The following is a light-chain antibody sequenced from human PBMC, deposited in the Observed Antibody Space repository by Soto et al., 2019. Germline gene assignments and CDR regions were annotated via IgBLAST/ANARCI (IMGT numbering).Light chain of an antibody. V-gene: IGLV3-25*02. CDR3: QSADTTYSTAV. CDR1: ALPKQY. CDR2: KDS. J-gene: IGLJ2*01. Sequence: SYELTQPPSVSVSPGQTARIACSGDALPKQYVFWYQQKPGQAPVLVIYKDSERPSGIPERFSGSSSGTTVTLTISGVQAEDEADYYCQSADTTYSTAVFGGGTKVTVL.